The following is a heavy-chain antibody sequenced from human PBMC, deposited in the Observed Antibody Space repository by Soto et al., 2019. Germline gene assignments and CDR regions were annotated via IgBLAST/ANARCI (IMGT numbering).Heavy chain of an antibody. J-gene: IGHJ4*02. CDR1: GFTFSTYW. Sequence: LRLSCAASGFTFSTYWMDWVRQTPGKGLEWVANINQDGSEKNYVDSVKGRFTVYRDNAKNSLYLQMSSLTAEVSALYYCSRSLNSWGQGTLVTVSS. CDR2: INQDGSEK. V-gene: IGHV3-7*01. CDR3: SRSLNS.